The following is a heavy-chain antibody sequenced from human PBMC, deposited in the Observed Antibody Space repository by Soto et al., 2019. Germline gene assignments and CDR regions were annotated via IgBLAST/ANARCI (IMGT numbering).Heavy chain of an antibody. Sequence: QVHLVQSGAEVKKPGASVKVSCKASGYTFTSYGIPWVRQAPGQGLEWMGWISAHNGNTDYAQKLQGRVIVTRDTSTSTAYMELRSLRSEDTAVYYCARGRYGDYWGQGALVTVSS. CDR2: ISAHNGNT. CDR1: GYTFTSYG. D-gene: IGHD1-1*01. V-gene: IGHV1-18*01. CDR3: ARGRYGDY. J-gene: IGHJ4*02.